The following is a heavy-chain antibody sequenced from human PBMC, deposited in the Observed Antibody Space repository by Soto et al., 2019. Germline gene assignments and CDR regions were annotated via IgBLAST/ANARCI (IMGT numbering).Heavy chain of an antibody. CDR1: GYTLTELS. D-gene: IGHD3-3*01. V-gene: IGHV1-24*01. J-gene: IGHJ4*02. Sequence: ASVKVSCKVSGYTLTELSMHWVRQAPGKGLEWMGGFDPEDGETIYAQKFQGRVTMTEDTSTDTAYMELSSLRSEDTAVYYCATHPLLNYDFWSGYDYWGQVTLVTVSS. CDR2: FDPEDGET. CDR3: ATHPLLNYDFWSGYDY.